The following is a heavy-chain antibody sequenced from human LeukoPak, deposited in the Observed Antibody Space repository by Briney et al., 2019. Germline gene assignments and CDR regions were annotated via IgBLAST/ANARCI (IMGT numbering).Heavy chain of an antibody. CDR2: INWNGGRT. Sequence: GGSLRLSCAASGFTFDDYGMSCVRQAPGKGLEWVSGINWNGGRTGYADSVKGRFTISRDNAKNSLYLQMNSLRAEDTALYYCARSLWFGETVGVYWGQGTLVTVSS. D-gene: IGHD3-10*01. J-gene: IGHJ4*02. V-gene: IGHV3-20*04. CDR3: ARSLWFGETVGVY. CDR1: GFTFDDYG.